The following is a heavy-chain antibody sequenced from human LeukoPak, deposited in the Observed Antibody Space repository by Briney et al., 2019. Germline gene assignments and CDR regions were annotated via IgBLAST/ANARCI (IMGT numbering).Heavy chain of an antibody. J-gene: IGHJ4*02. Sequence: SETLSLTCAVYGGSFSAYYWSWIRQPAGKGLEWIRRIYTSGSTTYNPSLKSRVTISGDTSENQFSLRLSSVTAADTAVYYCARASYSYDISGWVPFDYWGQGTLVTVSS. D-gene: IGHD3-22*01. CDR2: IYTSGST. V-gene: IGHV4-59*10. CDR1: GGSFSAYY. CDR3: ARASYSYDISGWVPFDY.